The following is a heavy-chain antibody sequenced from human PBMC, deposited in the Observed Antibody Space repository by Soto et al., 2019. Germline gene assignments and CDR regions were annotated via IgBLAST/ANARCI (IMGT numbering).Heavy chain of an antibody. V-gene: IGHV4-4*02. CDR2: IYDSGSP. CDR1: GGSISSSNW. D-gene: IGHD1-26*01. Sequence: SETLSLTCAVSGGSISSSNWWSWVRQPPGKGLEWIGYIYDSGSPYYNPSLRSRVIISADTSKNQISLNLTSATAADTAVYYCARGVGSSPPRYWGRGTLVTVSS. CDR3: ARGVGSSPPRY. J-gene: IGHJ4*02.